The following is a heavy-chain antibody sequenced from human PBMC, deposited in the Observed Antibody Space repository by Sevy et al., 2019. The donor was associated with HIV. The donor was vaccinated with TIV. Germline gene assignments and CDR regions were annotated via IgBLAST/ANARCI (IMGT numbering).Heavy chain of an antibody. CDR2: FTDSGGTT. Sequence: GGSLRLSCAASGFTFSSYGMSWVRQAPGKGLEWVAVFTDSGGTTYYADSVKGRFTISRDNSKNTLSLQMNSLRAEDTAIYYCAKDSGWTHVYWGQGTLVTVSS. CDR1: GFTFSSYG. J-gene: IGHJ4*02. V-gene: IGHV3-23*01. CDR3: AKDSGWTHVY. D-gene: IGHD6-19*01.